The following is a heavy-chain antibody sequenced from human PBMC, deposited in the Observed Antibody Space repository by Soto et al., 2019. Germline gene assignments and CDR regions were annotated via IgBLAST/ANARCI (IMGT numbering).Heavy chain of an antibody. CDR1: GFTFSSYA. D-gene: IGHD6-19*01. V-gene: IGHV3-23*01. J-gene: IGHJ4*02. CDR3: AKVRNLAVGYFDY. CDR2: ISGSGGST. Sequence: GGSLRLSCAASGFTFSSYAMSWVRQAPGKGLEWVSAISGSGGSTYYADSVKGRFTISGDNSKNTLYLQMNSLRAEDTAVYYCAKVRNLAVGYFDYWGQGTLVTVSS.